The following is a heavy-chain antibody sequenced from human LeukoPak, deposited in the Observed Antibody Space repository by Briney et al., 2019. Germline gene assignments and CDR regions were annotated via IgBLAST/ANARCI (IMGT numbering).Heavy chain of an antibody. CDR1: GFTFSSYW. J-gene: IGHJ4*02. D-gene: IGHD1-26*01. CDR2: IKQDGSEK. CDR3: AKTGGSHYFDY. V-gene: IGHV3-7*01. Sequence: GGSLRLSCAASGFTFSSYWMSWVRQAPGKGLEWVANIKQDGSEKYYADSVKGRFTISRDNSKNTLYLQMNSLRAEDTAVYYCAKTGGSHYFDYWGQGTLVTVSS.